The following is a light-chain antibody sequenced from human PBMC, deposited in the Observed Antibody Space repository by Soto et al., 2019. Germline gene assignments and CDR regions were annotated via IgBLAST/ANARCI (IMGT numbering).Light chain of an antibody. J-gene: IGLJ2*01. V-gene: IGLV2-14*01. Sequence: QSALTQPASVYGSPGQSITISCTGTSSDVGGYNFVSWYQQHPGKSPKLIIYEVSDRPSGVSNRFSGSKSGNTASLTISGLQADDEADYHCSSYTSSFTLIFGGGTQLTVL. CDR2: EVS. CDR3: SSYTSSFTLI. CDR1: SSDVGGYNF.